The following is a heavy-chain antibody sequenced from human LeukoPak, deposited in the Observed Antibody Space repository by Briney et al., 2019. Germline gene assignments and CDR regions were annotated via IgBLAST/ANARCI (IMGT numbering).Heavy chain of an antibody. CDR2: IYYSGST. CDR3: ARDGRYCTNGVCYSIGAFDI. V-gene: IGHV4-59*01. CDR1: GGSISSYY. Sequence: SETLSLTCTVSGGSISSYYWSWIRQPPGKGLEWIGYIYYSGSTNYNPSLKSRVTISVDTSKNQFSLKLSSMTAADTAVYYCARDGRYCTNGVCYSIGAFDIWGQGTMVTVSS. D-gene: IGHD2-8*01. J-gene: IGHJ3*02.